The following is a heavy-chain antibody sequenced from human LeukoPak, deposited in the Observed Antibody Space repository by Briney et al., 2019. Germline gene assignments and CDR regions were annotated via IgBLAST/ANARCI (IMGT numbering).Heavy chain of an antibody. V-gene: IGHV4-59*01. D-gene: IGHD3-10*01. CDR2: IYYSGST. Sequence: SETLSLTCTVSGGSINYYWWSWIRQPPGKGLEWIGYIYYSGSTNYNASLKSRITMSVDMSENQFSLKLSSVTAADTAVYYCARLSRYSGSGTYWGFDYWGQGTLVTVSS. CDR3: ARLSRYSGSGTYWGFDY. CDR1: GGSINYYW. J-gene: IGHJ4*02.